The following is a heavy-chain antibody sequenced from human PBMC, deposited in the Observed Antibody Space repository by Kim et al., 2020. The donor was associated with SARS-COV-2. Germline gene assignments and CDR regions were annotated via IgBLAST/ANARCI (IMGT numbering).Heavy chain of an antibody. D-gene: IGHD6-6*01. V-gene: IGHV4-59*09. CDR3: ARGPGSSSNYYYDYDMDV. Sequence: KRRVTISVDTSKNQYSLKLSSVTAADTAVYYCARGPGSSSNYYYDYDMDVWGKGTTVTVSS. J-gene: IGHJ6*03.